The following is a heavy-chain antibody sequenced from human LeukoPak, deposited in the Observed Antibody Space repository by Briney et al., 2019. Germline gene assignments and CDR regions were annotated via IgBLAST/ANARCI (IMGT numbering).Heavy chain of an antibody. J-gene: IGHJ3*02. Sequence: GGSLRLSCAASGFTFSSYSMNWVRQAPGKGLEWVSSISSGSTYIYYGDSLKGRFTISRDNAKNSLYLQMNSLRAEDTAVYYCARRAASANDAFDIWGQGTMVTVSS. V-gene: IGHV3-21*01. CDR2: ISSGSTYI. CDR1: GFTFSSYS. CDR3: ARRAASANDAFDI. D-gene: IGHD6-13*01.